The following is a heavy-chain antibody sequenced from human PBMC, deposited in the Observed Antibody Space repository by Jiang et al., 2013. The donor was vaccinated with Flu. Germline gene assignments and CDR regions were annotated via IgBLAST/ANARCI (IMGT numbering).Heavy chain of an antibody. D-gene: IGHD4-17*01. CDR3: ARGYVTTVTTSYFDY. CDR1: SISSYY. V-gene: IGHV4-59*01. J-gene: IGHJ4*02. Sequence: SISSYYWSWIRQPPGRTGVDWVYLLHGSTNXNPSLKSRVTISVDTSKNQFSLKLSSVTAADTAVYYCARGYVTTVTTSYFDYWGQGTLVTVSS. CDR2: LLHGST.